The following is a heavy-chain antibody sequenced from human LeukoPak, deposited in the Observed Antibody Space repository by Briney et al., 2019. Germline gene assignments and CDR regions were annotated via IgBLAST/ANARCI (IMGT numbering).Heavy chain of an antibody. J-gene: IGHJ3*02. V-gene: IGHV1-18*04. CDR1: GYTFTRYG. CDR3: ARGGFGFPDDAFDI. Sequence: GASVKVSCKASGYTFTRYGISWVRQAPGQGLEWMGWISAYNGNTNYAQKLQGRVTMTTDTSTSTAYMELRSLRSDDTAVYCCARGGFGFPDDAFDIWGQGTMVTVSS. CDR2: ISAYNGNT. D-gene: IGHD3-10*01.